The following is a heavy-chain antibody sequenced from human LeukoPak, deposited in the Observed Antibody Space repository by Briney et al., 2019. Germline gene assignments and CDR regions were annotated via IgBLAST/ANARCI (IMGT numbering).Heavy chain of an antibody. J-gene: IGHJ5*02. CDR2: IYYSGTT. CDR3: ARHPKLLWFGETNWFDP. Sequence: PSETLSLTCTVSGGSISSYYWSWIRQPPGKGLEWIGYIYYSGTTNYNPSLKSRVTISVDTSKNQFSLKLSSVTAADTAVYYCARHPKLLWFGETNWFDPWGQGTLVTVSS. V-gene: IGHV4-59*08. D-gene: IGHD3-10*01. CDR1: GGSISSYY.